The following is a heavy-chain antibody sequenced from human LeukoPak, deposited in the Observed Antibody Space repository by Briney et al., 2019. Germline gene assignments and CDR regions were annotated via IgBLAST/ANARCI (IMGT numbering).Heavy chain of an antibody. J-gene: IGHJ4*02. V-gene: IGHV1-69*06. CDR3: VTYDSSGYQYYFDY. Sequence: SVKVSCKASGGTFSSYAISWVRQAPGQGLEWMGRIIPIFGTANYAQKFQGRVTITADKSTSTAYMELSSLRSEGTAVYYCVTYDSSGYQYYFDYWGQGTLVTVSS. CDR1: GGTFSSYA. D-gene: IGHD3-22*01. CDR2: IIPIFGTA.